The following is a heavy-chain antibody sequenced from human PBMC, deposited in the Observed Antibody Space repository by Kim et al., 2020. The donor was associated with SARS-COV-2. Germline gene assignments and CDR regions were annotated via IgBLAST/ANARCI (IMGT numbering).Heavy chain of an antibody. CDR3: ARDGPANWGDYYYGMDV. D-gene: IGHD7-27*01. Sequence: FQGRVTITADKSTSAAYMELSSLRSEDTAVYYCARDGPANWGDYYYGMDVWGQGTTVTVSS. V-gene: IGHV1-69*04. J-gene: IGHJ6*02.